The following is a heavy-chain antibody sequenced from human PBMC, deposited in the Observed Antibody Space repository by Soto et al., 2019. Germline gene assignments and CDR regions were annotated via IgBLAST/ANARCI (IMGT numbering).Heavy chain of an antibody. J-gene: IGHJ6*02. D-gene: IGHD3-3*01. CDR1: GYTFTSYG. CDR3: ARDVFWGRYYDFWSGYPLLDGMDV. CDR2: ISAYNGNT. V-gene: IGHV1-18*04. Sequence: ASVKVSCKASGYTFTSYGISWVRQAPGQGLEWMGWISAYNGNTNYAQKLQGRVTMTTDTSTSTAYMELRGLRSDDTAVYYCARDVFWGRYYDFWSGYPLLDGMDVWGQGTTVTVSS.